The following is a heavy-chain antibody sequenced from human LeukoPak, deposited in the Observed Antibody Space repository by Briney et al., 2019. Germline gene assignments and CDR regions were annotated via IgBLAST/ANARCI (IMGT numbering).Heavy chain of an antibody. D-gene: IGHD2-2*01. J-gene: IGHJ4*02. CDR2: IYYSGTT. Sequence: PSATLSLTWSVVGGSVSSSSDYWGWIRQPPGKGLEWVGSIYYSGTTSYNPSLKSRVTISVDTSKTQFSLKLSSVTAADTAVYYCARSVVPAAAPDYWGQGTLVTVSS. CDR3: ARSVVPAAAPDY. V-gene: IGHV4-39*01. CDR1: GGSVSSSSDY.